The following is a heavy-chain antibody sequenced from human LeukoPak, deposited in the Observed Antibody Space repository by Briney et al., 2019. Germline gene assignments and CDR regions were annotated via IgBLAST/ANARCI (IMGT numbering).Heavy chain of an antibody. CDR1: GYTFTTFY. V-gene: IGHV1-46*01. CDR2: INPSGVST. J-gene: IGHJ6*02. Sequence: ASVKVSCKASGYTFTTFYLHWVRQAPGQGLEWMGIINPSGVSTIYAQRFQGRVTMTRDTSTSTVYMELSSLRSEDTAVYYCAKMVSTNPYGGDSDYGMDVWGQGTTVTVSS. CDR3: AKMVSTNPYGGDSDYGMDV. D-gene: IGHD4-23*01.